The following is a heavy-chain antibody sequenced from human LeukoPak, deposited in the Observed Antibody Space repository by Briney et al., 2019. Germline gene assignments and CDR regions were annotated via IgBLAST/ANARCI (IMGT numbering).Heavy chain of an antibody. Sequence: PGGSLRLSCAASGFTFSSYWMHWVRQAPGKGLVWVSRINSDGSSTSYADSVKGRFTISRDNAKNTLYLQMNSLRAEDTAVCYCARLYSGSYKFDFDYWGQGTLVTVSS. V-gene: IGHV3-74*01. D-gene: IGHD1-26*01. CDR1: GFTFSSYW. J-gene: IGHJ4*02. CDR2: INSDGSST. CDR3: ARLYSGSYKFDFDY.